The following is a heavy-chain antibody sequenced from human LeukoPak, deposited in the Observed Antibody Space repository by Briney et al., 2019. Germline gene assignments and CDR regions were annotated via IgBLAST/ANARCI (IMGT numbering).Heavy chain of an antibody. Sequence: SETLSLTCSVSGGSITSSRYYWSWIRQPPGKGLEWIGEINHSGSTNYNPSLKSRVTISVDTSKNQFSLKLSSVTAADTAVYYCARLWTTVTVNWGQGTLVTVSS. CDR3: ARLWTTVTVN. D-gene: IGHD4-11*01. V-gene: IGHV4-39*07. CDR2: INHSGST. J-gene: IGHJ4*02. CDR1: GGSITSSRYY.